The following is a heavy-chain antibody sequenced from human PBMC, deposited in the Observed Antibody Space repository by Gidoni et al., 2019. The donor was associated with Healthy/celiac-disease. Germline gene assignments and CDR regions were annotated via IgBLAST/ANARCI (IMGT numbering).Heavy chain of an antibody. CDR3: ARGWEHFDY. CDR1: GGPVSSGSYY. CDR2: IYYSGST. J-gene: IGHJ4*02. Sequence: QVQLQESGPGLVQPSATLSLTCTVSGGPVSSGSYYWSWIRQPPGKGLEWIGYIYYSGSTNYNPSLKSRVTISVDTSKNQFSLKLSAVTAADTAVYYCARGWEHFDYWGQGTLVTVSS. V-gene: IGHV4-61*01. D-gene: IGHD1-26*01.